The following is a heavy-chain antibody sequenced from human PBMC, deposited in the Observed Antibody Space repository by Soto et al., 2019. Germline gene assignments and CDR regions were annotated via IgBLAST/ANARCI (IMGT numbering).Heavy chain of an antibody. CDR1: GFTFSDHY. CDR3: ARGFRGGTFYGAHYGMDV. D-gene: IGHD4-17*01. CDR2: TRNKANSYTT. V-gene: IGHV3-72*01. J-gene: IGHJ6*02. Sequence: PGGSLRLSCAASGFTFSDHYMDWVRQAPGKGLEWVGRTRNKANSYTTEYAASVKGRFTISRDDSKNSLYLQMNSLKTEDTAVYYCARGFRGGTFYGAHYGMDVWGQGTTVTVSS.